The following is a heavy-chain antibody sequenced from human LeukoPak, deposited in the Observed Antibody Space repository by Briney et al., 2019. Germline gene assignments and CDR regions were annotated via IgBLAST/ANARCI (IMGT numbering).Heavy chain of an antibody. V-gene: IGHV3-7*01. D-gene: IGHD3-22*01. CDR2: IKQDGSEK. CDR3: AREYYHFYDSSAYFDY. J-gene: IGHJ4*02. Sequence: PGGSLRLSCAASGFTFSSYWMNWVRQAPGKGLEWVANIKQDGSEKYYVDSVKGRFTISRDNAKNSLYLQMNSLRAEDTAVYYCAREYYHFYDSSAYFDYWGQGTLVTVSS. CDR1: GFTFSSYW.